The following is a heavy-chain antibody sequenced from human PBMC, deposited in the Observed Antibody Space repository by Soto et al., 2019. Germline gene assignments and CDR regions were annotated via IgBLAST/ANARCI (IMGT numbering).Heavy chain of an antibody. CDR2: ISYDGSNK. Sequence: QVQLVESGGGVVQPGRSLRLSCAASGFTFSSYGMHWVRQAPGKGLEWVAVISYDGSNKYYVDSVKGRFTISRDNSKNTLYLQMNSLRAEDTAVYYCAKALGYCSSTSCYRDAFDIWGQGTMVTVSS. D-gene: IGHD2-2*02. CDR1: GFTFSSYG. CDR3: AKALGYCSSTSCYRDAFDI. V-gene: IGHV3-30*18. J-gene: IGHJ3*02.